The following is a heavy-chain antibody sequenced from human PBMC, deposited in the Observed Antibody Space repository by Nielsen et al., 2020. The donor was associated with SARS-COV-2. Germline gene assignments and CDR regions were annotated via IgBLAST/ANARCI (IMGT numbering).Heavy chain of an antibody. CDR3: ARFDGMDV. V-gene: IGHV4-59*12. Sequence: SETLSLTCTVSGGSISSYYWSWIRQPPGKGLEWIGYIYYSGSINYNPSLKSRVTISVDTSKNQFSLKLSSVTAADTAVYYCARFDGMDVWGQGTTVTVSS. CDR2: IYYSGSI. J-gene: IGHJ6*02. CDR1: GGSISSYY.